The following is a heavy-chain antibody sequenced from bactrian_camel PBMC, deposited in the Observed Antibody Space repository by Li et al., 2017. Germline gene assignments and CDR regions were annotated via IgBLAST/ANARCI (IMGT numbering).Heavy chain of an antibody. CDR2: IESDGST. CDR3: AADGGRWKHPSGSCLVAHEYNY. V-gene: IGHV3S55*01. D-gene: IGHD2*01. Sequence: QVQLVESGGASVQAGGSLRLSCVASGDTIGRYFMGWFRQIPDKEREGVAGIESDGSTSYADSVKGRFTISKDNAKNTLYLQMNSLKPEDAAMYYCAADGGRWKHPSGSCLVAHEYNYWGQGTQVTVS. CDR1: GDTIGRYF. J-gene: IGHJ4*01.